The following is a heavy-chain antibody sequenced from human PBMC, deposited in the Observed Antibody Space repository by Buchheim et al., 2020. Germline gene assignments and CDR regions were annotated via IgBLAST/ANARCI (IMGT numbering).Heavy chain of an antibody. Sequence: QLQLQESGPGLVKPSETLSLTCTVSGGSISSSSYYWGWIRQPPGKGLEWIGSIYYSGSTYYNPSLKSRVTISVDTSKNQFSLKLGSVTAADTAVYYCARDLAYCGGDCYSGNWFDPWGQGTL. V-gene: IGHV4-39*01. CDR3: ARDLAYCGGDCYSGNWFDP. D-gene: IGHD2-21*02. J-gene: IGHJ5*02. CDR2: IYYSGST. CDR1: GGSISSSSYY.